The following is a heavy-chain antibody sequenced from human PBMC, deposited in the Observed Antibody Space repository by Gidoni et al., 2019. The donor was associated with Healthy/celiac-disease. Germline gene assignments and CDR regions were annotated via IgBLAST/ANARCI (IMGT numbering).Heavy chain of an antibody. Sequence: EVQLVESGGGLVKPGGSLRLSCAASGFTFSSYSMNWVRQAPGKGLEWVSSISSSSSYIYYADSVKGRFTISRDNAKNSLYLQMNSLRAEDTAVYYCARDTMVRAPTDAFDIWGQGTMVTVSS. CDR3: ARDTMVRAPTDAFDI. CDR2: ISSSSSYI. J-gene: IGHJ3*02. V-gene: IGHV3-21*01. D-gene: IGHD3-10*01. CDR1: GFTFSSYS.